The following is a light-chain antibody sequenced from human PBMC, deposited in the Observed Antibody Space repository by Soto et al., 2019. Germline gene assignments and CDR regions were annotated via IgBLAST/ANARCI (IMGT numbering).Light chain of an antibody. J-gene: IGKJ1*01. CDR1: QSLLYSNGNNY. Sequence: DIVMTQSPLSLPVTPGEAASISCRSSQSLLYSNGNNYLDWYLQKPGQSPQLLIYWGSTRASGVPDRFSGSGSGTDFILRISRVEAEDVGIYYCMQALQAPPTFGQGTKVDIK. CDR2: WGS. V-gene: IGKV2-28*01. CDR3: MQALQAPPT.